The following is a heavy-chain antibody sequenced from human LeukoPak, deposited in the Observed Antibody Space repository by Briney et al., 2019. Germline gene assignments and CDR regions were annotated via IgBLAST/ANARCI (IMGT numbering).Heavy chain of an antibody. V-gene: IGHV3-23*01. CDR1: GFTFSSYA. CDR3: ARGPSSNWSGLDF. D-gene: IGHD6-13*01. CDR2: TSSSGDNT. Sequence: GGSLRLSCAASGFTFSSYAMSWVRQAPGKGLEWVSATSSSGDNTYYADSVKGRFSISRDNAKNTLYLQVNNLRAEDTAVYYCARGPSSNWSGLDFWGQGTLLTVSS. J-gene: IGHJ4*02.